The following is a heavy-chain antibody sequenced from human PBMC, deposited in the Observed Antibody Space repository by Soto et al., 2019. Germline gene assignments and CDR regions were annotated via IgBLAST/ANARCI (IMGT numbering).Heavy chain of an antibody. V-gene: IGHV3-7*01. CDR3: TRLLEDYDFWSGYYGPNPSQNFDY. J-gene: IGHJ4*02. Sequence: GGSLRLSCAASGFTFSSYWMSWVRQATGKGLEWVANIKQDGSEKYYVDSVKGRFTISRDNAKNSLYLQMNSLRAEDTAVYYCTRLLEDYDFWSGYYGPNPSQNFDYWGQGTLVTVSS. CDR2: IKQDGSEK. CDR1: GFTFSSYW. D-gene: IGHD3-3*01.